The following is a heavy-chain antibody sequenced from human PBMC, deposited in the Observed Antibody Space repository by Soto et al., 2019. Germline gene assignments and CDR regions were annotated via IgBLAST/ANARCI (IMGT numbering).Heavy chain of an antibody. CDR3: ARYSSSWSKYVQH. J-gene: IGHJ1*01. D-gene: IGHD6-13*01. CDR1: GGSLSGYY. V-gene: IGHV4-34*01. Sequence: VQLQQWGAGLLKTSETLSLTCAVYGGSLSGYYWSWIRQTPGKRLEWVGDINHGGSANYNPSLKSRVTFSLDPSKNQFSLKLSSVIAADTALYYCARYSSSWSKYVQHWGRGTLVTVSS. CDR2: INHGGSA.